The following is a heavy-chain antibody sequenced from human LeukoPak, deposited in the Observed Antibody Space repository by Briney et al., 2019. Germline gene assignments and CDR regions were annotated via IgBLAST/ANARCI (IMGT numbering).Heavy chain of an antibody. CDR3: ARLYSSGWYTYYYYYYMDV. D-gene: IGHD6-19*01. Sequence: SETLSLTCSVSDVSINSSYWSWIRLPPGKGLEWIGYIYYSGSTHYNPSIKSRLTISIDKAKNQFSLKVSSVTAADTAVYYCARLYSSGWYTYYYYYYMDVWGKGTTVTVSS. CDR1: DVSINSSY. J-gene: IGHJ6*03. V-gene: IGHV4-59*01. CDR2: IYYSGST.